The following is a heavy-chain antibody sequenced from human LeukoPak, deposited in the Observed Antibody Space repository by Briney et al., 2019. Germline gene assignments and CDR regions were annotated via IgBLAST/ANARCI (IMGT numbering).Heavy chain of an antibody. CDR2: IRYDGSNK. J-gene: IGHJ4*02. D-gene: IGHD2-2*01. Sequence: GGSLRLSCAASGFTFSSYGMHWVRQAPGKGLEWVAFIRYDGSNKYYADSVKGRFTISGDNSKNTLYLQMNSLRAEDTAVYYCAKDERIVVVPAAPFDYWGQGTLVTVSS. V-gene: IGHV3-30*02. CDR3: AKDERIVVVPAAPFDY. CDR1: GFTFSSYG.